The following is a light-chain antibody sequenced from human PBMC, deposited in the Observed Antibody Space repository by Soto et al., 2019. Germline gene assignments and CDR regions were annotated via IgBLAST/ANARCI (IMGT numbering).Light chain of an antibody. J-gene: IGKJ1*01. CDR3: QQYGRSGT. Sequence: SVLTQSPGNLSLSPGERATLSCGASQSVSNNYLAWYQQKPGQAPRLLIYGASNRATGIPDRFSGSGSGTDFTLTISRLEPEDFAVYYCQQYGRSGTFGQGTKVDI. CDR2: GAS. CDR1: QSVSNNY. V-gene: IGKV3-20*01.